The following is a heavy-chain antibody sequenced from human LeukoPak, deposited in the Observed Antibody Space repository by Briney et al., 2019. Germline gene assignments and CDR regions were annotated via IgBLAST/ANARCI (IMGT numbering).Heavy chain of an antibody. V-gene: IGHV3-23*01. CDR3: AKSIGGVVVVAADY. CDR2: ISGSGGST. D-gene: IGHD2-15*01. Sequence: GGSLRLSCAASGFTFSTYAMTWVRQAPGKGLERVSVISGSGGSTYYADSVKGRFTLSRDNSQNTLYLQMNSLRAEDTAVYYCAKSIGGVVVVAADYWGQGTLVTVSS. CDR1: GFTFSTYA. J-gene: IGHJ4*02.